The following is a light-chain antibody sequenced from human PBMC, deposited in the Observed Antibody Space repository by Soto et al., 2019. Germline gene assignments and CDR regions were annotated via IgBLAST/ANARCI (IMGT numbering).Light chain of an antibody. Sequence: QCALTQPPSVSGTPGQRATISCTGSSSNIGAGYDVHWYQQRPGTAPKLLIYGNKNRPSGVPDRFSVSKSGTSASLAITGLQAEDEADYYCQSYDSSLSVSYVFGTGTKVTVL. CDR2: GNK. CDR1: SSNIGAGYD. J-gene: IGLJ1*01. CDR3: QSYDSSLSVSYV. V-gene: IGLV1-40*01.